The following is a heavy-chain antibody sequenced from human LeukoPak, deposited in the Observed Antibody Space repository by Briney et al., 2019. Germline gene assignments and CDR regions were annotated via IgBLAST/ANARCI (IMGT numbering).Heavy chain of an antibody. D-gene: IGHD4-23*01. CDR1: GLTFRRYL. Sequence: GGSLRLSCVASGLTFRRYLMSWVRQAPGKGLEWVANINQDGSEKYYVDSVKGRFTISRDNSKNSLYLQMSSLRAEDAAVYYCATDPRPDSGNFLGFDYWGRGTLVTVSS. CDR3: ATDPRPDSGNFLGFDY. V-gene: IGHV3-7*01. CDR2: INQDGSEK. J-gene: IGHJ4*02.